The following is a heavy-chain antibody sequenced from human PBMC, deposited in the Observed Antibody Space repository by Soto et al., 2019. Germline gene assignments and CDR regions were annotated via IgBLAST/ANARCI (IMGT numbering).Heavy chain of an antibody. J-gene: IGHJ5*02. CDR3: ARGPLPVVGGPLFS. D-gene: IGHD1-26*01. Sequence: QVELQQWGAGLLKPSETLSLTCAVYGGPFSGYYWSWIRQPPGKGLEWIGEINHSGRTNYNPSRKGRFTIAVDTSKIQFSQKLSSVTAADTAVYYWARGPLPVVGGPLFSWGQGTLVAVSP. CDR1: GGPFSGYY. V-gene: IGHV4-34*01. CDR2: INHSGRT.